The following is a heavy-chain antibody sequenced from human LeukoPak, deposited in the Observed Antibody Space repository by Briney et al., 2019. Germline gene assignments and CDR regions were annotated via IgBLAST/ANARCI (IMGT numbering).Heavy chain of an antibody. CDR3: ARSSVGATPYYFDY. CDR2: IYSGGST. D-gene: IGHD1-26*01. V-gene: IGHV3-53*01. Sequence: GGSLRLSCAASGFTVSSNYMSWVRQAPGKGLEWVSVIYSGGSTYYADSVKGRFTISRDNSKNTLYLQMNSLRAEDTAVYYRARSSVGATPYYFDYWGQGTLVTVSS. CDR1: GFTVSSNY. J-gene: IGHJ4*02.